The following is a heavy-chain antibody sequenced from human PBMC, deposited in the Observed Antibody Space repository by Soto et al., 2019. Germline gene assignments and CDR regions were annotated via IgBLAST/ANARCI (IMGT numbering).Heavy chain of an antibody. V-gene: IGHV3-7*05. J-gene: IGHJ6*02. CDR3: ARVRTEIYYGMDV. CDR2: IKYDESEK. Sequence: EVQLVESGGGLVQPGGSLRLSCVASGFTFRTYWMAWVRQAPEKGLEWVANIKYDESEKYYVDSVKGRSTVSRDNARNSLFVQMNSLRAEDTAVYYCARVRTEIYYGMDVWGQGTTVTVSS. CDR1: GFTFRTYW.